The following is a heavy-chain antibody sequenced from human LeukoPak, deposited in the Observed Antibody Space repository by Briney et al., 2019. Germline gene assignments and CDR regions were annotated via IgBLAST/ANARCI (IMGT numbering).Heavy chain of an antibody. J-gene: IGHJ5*02. CDR3: ARDSERGVIGGFDP. D-gene: IGHD3-10*01. CDR2: IHDSGDT. CDR1: GASMSSYF. V-gene: IGHV4-59*01. Sequence: SETLSLTCTVSGASMSSYFWSWIRQTPGNGLEWIGFIHDSGDTKYDPSLKSRVTMSLDTSKNQFSLKLRSVTAADTGVYYCARDSERGVIGGFDPWGQGTQVTVSS.